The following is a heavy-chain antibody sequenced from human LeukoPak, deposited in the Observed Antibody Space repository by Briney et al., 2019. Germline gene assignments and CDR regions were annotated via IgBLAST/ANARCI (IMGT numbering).Heavy chain of an antibody. J-gene: IGHJ4*02. V-gene: IGHV3-23*01. CDR2: ISSGGSST. CDR3: AKRVQYGSGSYHFDY. D-gene: IGHD3-10*01. CDR1: GFTFSTYG. Sequence: PGGSLRLSCAASGFTFSTYGMSWVRQAPGKGLEWVSAISSGGSSTFYADSVKGRFTISRDNSKNTLYLEMNSLRPEDTAVYYCAKRVQYGSGSYHFDYWGQGTLVTVSS.